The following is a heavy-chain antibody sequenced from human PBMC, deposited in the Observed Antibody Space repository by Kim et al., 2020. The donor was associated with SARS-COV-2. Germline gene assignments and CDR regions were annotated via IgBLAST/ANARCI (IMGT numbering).Heavy chain of an antibody. CDR2: LYRDGTP. D-gene: IGHD3-22*01. Sequence: GGSLTVSCAVSGFTVNSKYMSWVRRAPGKGLDWVAVLYRDGTPYYSASVKGRFTISRDNSKNTVYLQMNSLRAEDTAVYYCATSKSRSDFYDNPFDYWG. J-gene: IGHJ4*01. CDR1: GFTVNSKY. CDR3: ATSKSRSDFYDNPFDY. V-gene: IGHV3-66*01.